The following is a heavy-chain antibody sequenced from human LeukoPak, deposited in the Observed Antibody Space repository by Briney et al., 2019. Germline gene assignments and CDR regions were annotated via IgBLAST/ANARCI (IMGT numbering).Heavy chain of an antibody. CDR3: ARGRRYSGSYFNVYYYYYYMDV. J-gene: IGHJ6*03. CDR1: GYTFTGYY. V-gene: IGHV1-2*02. Sequence: ASVKVSCKASGYTFTGYYMHWVRQAPGQGLEWMGWINPNSGGTNYAQKFQGRVTMTRDTSISTAYMELSRLRSDDTAVYYRARGRRYSGSYFNVYYYYYYMDVWGKGTTVTVSS. CDR2: INPNSGGT. D-gene: IGHD1-26*01.